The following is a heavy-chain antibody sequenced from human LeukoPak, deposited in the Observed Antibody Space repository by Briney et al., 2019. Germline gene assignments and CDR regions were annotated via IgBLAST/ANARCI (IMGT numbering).Heavy chain of an antibody. CDR1: GFTFNNYW. D-gene: IGHD3-3*01. CDR2: IKQDGGEK. Sequence: PGGSLRLSCAASGFTFNNYWMSWVRQAPGKGLECVANIKQDGGEKQYVDSVKGRFTISRDNAKNSVYLHMNSLRAEDTALYYCAKDFWSGYPNDAFDIWGQGTMVTVSS. V-gene: IGHV3-7*03. J-gene: IGHJ3*02. CDR3: AKDFWSGYPNDAFDI.